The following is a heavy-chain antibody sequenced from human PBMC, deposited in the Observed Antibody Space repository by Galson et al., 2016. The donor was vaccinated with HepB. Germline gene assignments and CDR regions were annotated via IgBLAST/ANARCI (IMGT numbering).Heavy chain of an antibody. CDR3: AKRDIITVYFDV. J-gene: IGHJ4*02. CDR2: ISSDGNFI. D-gene: IGHD5-12*01. CDR1: GFTFSNYG. Sequence: SLRLSCAASGFTFSNYGMHWVRQAPGKGLEWVAVISSDGNFIYYADSVKGRFTISRDNSKNMLFLQMNSLRPEDTAVYYCAKRDIITVYFDVWGQGTPVTVSS. V-gene: IGHV3-30*18.